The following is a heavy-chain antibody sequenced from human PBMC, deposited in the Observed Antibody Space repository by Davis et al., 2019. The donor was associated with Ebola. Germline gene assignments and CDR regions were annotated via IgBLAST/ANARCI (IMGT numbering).Heavy chain of an antibody. CDR3: ARYFLRGIVVVPAATTVYGMDV. D-gene: IGHD2-2*01. J-gene: IGHJ6*02. V-gene: IGHV4-31*03. Sequence: PSETLSLTCTVSGGSISSGGYYWSWIRQHPGKGLEWIGYIYYSGSTYYNPSLKSRVTISVDTSKNQFSLKLSSVTAAETAVYYCARYFLRGIVVVPAATTVYGMDVWGQGTTVTVSS. CDR2: IYYSGST. CDR1: GGSISSGGYY.